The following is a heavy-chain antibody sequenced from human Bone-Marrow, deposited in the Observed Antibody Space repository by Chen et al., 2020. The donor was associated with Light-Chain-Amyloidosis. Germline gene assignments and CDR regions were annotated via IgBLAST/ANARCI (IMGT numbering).Heavy chain of an antibody. CDR3: ARRRDGYNFDY. Sequence: EVQLEQSGPEVKKPGESLKISCKGSGYTFPNYWIGWVRQMPGKGLEWMGVIYPDYSDARYSPSFEGQVTISADKSITTAYLQWRSLKASDTDMYYCARRRDGYNFDYWGQGTLVTVSS. CDR2: IYPDYSDA. D-gene: IGHD5-12*01. V-gene: IGHV5-51*01. CDR1: GYTFPNYW. J-gene: IGHJ4*02.